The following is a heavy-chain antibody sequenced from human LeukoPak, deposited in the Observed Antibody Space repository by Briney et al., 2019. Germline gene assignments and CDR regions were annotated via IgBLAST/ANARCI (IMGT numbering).Heavy chain of an antibody. V-gene: IGHV3-48*01. Sequence: GGSLRLSCAASGFTFSSYDMTWVRQAPGKGLEWISYIHDGGSPIYYADSVKGRFTVSRDNAKNSLYLQMNSLRAEDTAVYYCARGGSSWFPYWGQGTLVTVSS. CDR1: GFTFSSYD. J-gene: IGHJ4*02. D-gene: IGHD6-13*01. CDR3: ARGGSSWFPY. CDR2: IHDGGSPI.